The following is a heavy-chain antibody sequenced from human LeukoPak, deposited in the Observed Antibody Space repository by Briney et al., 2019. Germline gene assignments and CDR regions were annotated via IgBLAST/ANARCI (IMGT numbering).Heavy chain of an antibody. D-gene: IGHD3-22*01. J-gene: IGHJ6*02. CDR3: ARDAMIVVVKGQIFYYYYGMDV. CDR2: ISSSSSYI. V-gene: IGHV3-21*01. CDR1: GFTFSSYS. Sequence: GGSLRLSCAASGFTFSSYSMNWVRQAPGKGLEWVSSISSSSSYIYYADSVKGRFTISRDNAKNSLYLQMNSLRAEDTAVYYCARDAMIVVVKGQIFYYYYGMDVWGQGTTITVSS.